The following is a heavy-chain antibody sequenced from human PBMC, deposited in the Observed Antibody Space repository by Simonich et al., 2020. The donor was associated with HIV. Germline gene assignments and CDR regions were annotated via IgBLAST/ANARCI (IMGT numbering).Heavy chain of an antibody. CDR1: GGSFSGYY. D-gene: IGHD3-3*01. CDR3: ARRDRELILYFDY. J-gene: IGHJ4*02. V-gene: IGHV4-34*01. Sequence: QVQLQQWGAGLLKPSETLSLTCAVYGGSFSGYYWSWLCQPPGKGLEWIGEINHSGITNYKSSLNSRATISVDKSKNQFSLKLSSVTAADTAIYYCARRDRELILYFDYWGQGNLVTVSS. CDR2: INHSGIT.